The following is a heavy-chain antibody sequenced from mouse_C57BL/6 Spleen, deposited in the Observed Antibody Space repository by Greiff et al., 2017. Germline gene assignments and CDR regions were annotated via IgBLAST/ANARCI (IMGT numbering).Heavy chain of an antibody. J-gene: IGHJ1*03. CDR2: ISYDGSN. V-gene: IGHV3-6*01. CDR3: AKYLYEYDGYWYFEV. CDR1: GYSITSGYY. D-gene: IGHD2-4*01. Sequence: EVQLQESGPGLVKPSPSLSLTCSVTGYSITSGYYWNWIRQFPGNKLEWMGYISYDGSNNYNPSLKNRISITRDTSKNQFFLKLNSVTTEDTATYDGAKYLYEYDGYWYFEVWGTGATVTVSS.